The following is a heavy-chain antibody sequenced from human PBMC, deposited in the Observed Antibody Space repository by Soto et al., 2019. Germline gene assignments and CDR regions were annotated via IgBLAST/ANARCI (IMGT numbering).Heavy chain of an antibody. CDR2: ISYDGSNK. D-gene: IGHD2-8*01. Sequence: QVQLVESGGGVVQPGRSLRLSCAASGFTFSSYGMHWVRQAPGKGLEWVAVISYDGSNKYYADSVKGRFTISRDNSKNTLYLQMNSLRAEDTAVYYCAKEQMVYAMAGPNFDYWGQGTLVTVSS. CDR3: AKEQMVYAMAGPNFDY. CDR1: GFTFSSYG. V-gene: IGHV3-30*18. J-gene: IGHJ4*02.